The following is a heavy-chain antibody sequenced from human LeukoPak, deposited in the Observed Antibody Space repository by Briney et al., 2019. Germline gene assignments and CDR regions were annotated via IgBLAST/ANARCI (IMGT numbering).Heavy chain of an antibody. D-gene: IGHD2-2*01. CDR3: ARDRRIVVVPVAMGY. CDR1: GYTFIDYY. J-gene: IGHJ4*02. V-gene: IGHV1-2*02. CDR2: INPTSGAT. Sequence: ASVKVSCKASGYTFIDYYIHWVRQAPGQGLEWMGWINPTSGATNSAQKFHGRVTMTRDTSISTAYMELSRLRSDDTAVYYCARDRRIVVVPVAMGYWGQGTLVTVSS.